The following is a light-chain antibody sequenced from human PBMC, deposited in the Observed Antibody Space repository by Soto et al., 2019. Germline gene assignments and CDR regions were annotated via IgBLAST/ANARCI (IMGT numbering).Light chain of an antibody. CDR3: QQYNNWPPIT. CDR1: QSVSNN. J-gene: IGKJ5*01. V-gene: IGKV3-15*01. Sequence: EIVMTQSPATLSVSPGEKATLSCRASQSVSNNLAWFQQKPGQVPRLLIYGASNRATGVSARFTGSGSGTEFTLTISSLQSEDFAVYYCQQYNNWPPITFGQGTRLEIK. CDR2: GAS.